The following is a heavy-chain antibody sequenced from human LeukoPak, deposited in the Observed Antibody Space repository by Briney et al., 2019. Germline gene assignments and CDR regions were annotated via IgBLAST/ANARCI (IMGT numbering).Heavy chain of an antibody. D-gene: IGHD5-12*01. J-gene: IGHJ4*02. Sequence: PGGSLRLSCAASGFTFTNYAMTWVRQAPGKGLEWVSSISASGVMTYYADSVKGRFTVSRDNSKNSLYLQMSSLTAADTAVYYCAKEGGASRFDYWGQGTLVTVSS. CDR1: GFTFTNYA. CDR3: AKEGGASRFDY. V-gene: IGHV3-23*01. CDR2: ISASGVMT.